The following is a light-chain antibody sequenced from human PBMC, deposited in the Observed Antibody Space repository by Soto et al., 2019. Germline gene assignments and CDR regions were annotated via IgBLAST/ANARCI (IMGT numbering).Light chain of an antibody. CDR3: QQYNSWPVT. J-gene: IGKJ3*01. CDR2: DAS. CDR1: QSVSSN. Sequence: EIVMTQSPATLSVSPGERATLSCRASQSVSSNLAWYQQKPGQAPRLLIYDASTWATGIPARFSGSGSGTEFTLTISSLQSEDFAVYYCQQYNSWPVTFGPATKVDIK. V-gene: IGKV3-15*01.